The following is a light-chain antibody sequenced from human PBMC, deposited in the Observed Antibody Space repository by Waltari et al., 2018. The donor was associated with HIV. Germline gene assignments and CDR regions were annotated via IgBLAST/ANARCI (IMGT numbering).Light chain of an antibody. CDR1: TLGVDNSNL. CDR2: EVT. J-gene: IGLJ2*01. V-gene: IGLV2-23*02. Sequence: QSALTQPAPVSGSPGQSITLSCTAPTLGVDNSNLFAWYQHFRGKAPKLLIYEVTKRPSGISSRFSGSKSGNTASLTIFDLQAEDEATYYCCSYGSSATFVVFGGGTRVTV. CDR3: CSYGSSATFVV.